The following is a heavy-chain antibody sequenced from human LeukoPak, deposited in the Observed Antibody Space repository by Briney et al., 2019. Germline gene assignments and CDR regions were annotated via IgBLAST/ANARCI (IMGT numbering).Heavy chain of an antibody. CDR2: INHSGST. Sequence: PSETLSLTCAVYGGSLSGYYWSWIRQPPGKGLEWIGEINHSGSTNYNPSLKSRVTISVDTSKNQFSLKLSSVTAADTAVYYCARAPPVVVPAASFYYYYMDVWGKGTTVTVSS. CDR1: GGSLSGYY. V-gene: IGHV4-34*01. D-gene: IGHD2-2*01. CDR3: ARAPPVVVPAASFYYYYMDV. J-gene: IGHJ6*03.